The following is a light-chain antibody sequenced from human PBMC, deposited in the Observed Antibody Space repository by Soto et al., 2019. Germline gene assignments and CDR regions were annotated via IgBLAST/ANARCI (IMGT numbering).Light chain of an antibody. Sequence: EILLAQSPATLSLSPGERATLSCTASQDVSICLAWYQQKPGQAPRLLIHDASNRATGVPARFSGSGSGRDFPLTITSLDPADFAVYYCQQRSTWLYTFGQGNKLEV. CDR3: QQRSTWLYT. CDR2: DAS. V-gene: IGKV3-11*02. J-gene: IGKJ2*01. CDR1: QDVSIC.